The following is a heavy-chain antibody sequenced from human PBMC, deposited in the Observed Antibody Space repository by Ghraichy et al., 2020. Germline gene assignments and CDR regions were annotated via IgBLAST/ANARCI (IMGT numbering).Heavy chain of an antibody. V-gene: IGHV4-59*01. Sequence: SETLSLTCTVSGGSISSYYWSWIRQPPGKGLEWIGYIYYSGSTNYNPSLKSRVTISVDTSKNQFSLKLSSVTAADTAVYYCARERVDHDYVWGSYRHQKTDDAFDIWGQGTMVTVSS. J-gene: IGHJ3*02. CDR1: GGSISSYY. CDR3: ARERVDHDYVWGSYRHQKTDDAFDI. D-gene: IGHD3-16*02. CDR2: IYYSGST.